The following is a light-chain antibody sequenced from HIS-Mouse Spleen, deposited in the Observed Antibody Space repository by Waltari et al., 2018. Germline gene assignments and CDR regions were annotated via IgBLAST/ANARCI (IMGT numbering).Light chain of an antibody. CDR3: SSYTSSSTLV. J-gene: IGLJ1*01. Sequence: QSALTQPASVSGSPGHSITIPCTGTSSHVGGYNYFCWAQPHPGKAPKLMIYDFSNRPSGVSNRFSGSKSGNTASLTISGLQAEDEADYYCSSYTSSSTLVFGTGTKVTVL. CDR1: SSHVGGYNY. CDR2: DFS. V-gene: IGLV2-14*03.